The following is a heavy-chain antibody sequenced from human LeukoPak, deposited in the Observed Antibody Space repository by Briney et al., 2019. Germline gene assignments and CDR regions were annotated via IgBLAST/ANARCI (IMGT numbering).Heavy chain of an antibody. CDR2: IIPIFGTA. CDR3: ARVDSSSWYSNYYYGMDV. CDR1: GGTFSSYA. V-gene: IGHV1-69*01. J-gene: IGHJ6*02. Sequence: SVKASCKASGGTFSSYAISWVRQAPGQGLEWRGGIIPIFGTANCAQRFQGRVTITADESTSTAYMELSSLRSEDTAVYYCARVDSSSWYSNYYYGMDVWGQGTTVTVSS. D-gene: IGHD6-13*01.